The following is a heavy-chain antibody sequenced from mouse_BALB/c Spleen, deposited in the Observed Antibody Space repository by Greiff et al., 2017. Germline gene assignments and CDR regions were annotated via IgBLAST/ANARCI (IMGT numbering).Heavy chain of an antibody. CDR1: GYNFTSYW. CDR3: ARGRYSADFDY. CDR2: IYPGSGST. J-gene: IGHJ2*01. Sequence: QVQLKQPGAELVKPGTSVKLSCKASGYNFTSYWINWVKLRPGQGLEWIGDIYPGSGSTNYNEKFKSKATLTVDTSSSTAYMQLSSLASEDSALYYCARGRYSADFDYWGQGTTLTVSS. D-gene: IGHD1-1*01. V-gene: IGHV1-55*01.